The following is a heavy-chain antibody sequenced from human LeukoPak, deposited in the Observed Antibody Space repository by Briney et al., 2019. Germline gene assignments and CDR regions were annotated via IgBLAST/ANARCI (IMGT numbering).Heavy chain of an antibody. CDR3: AKDLGSAHYYGSGSSDY. D-gene: IGHD3-10*01. CDR2: ISGSGGST. V-gene: IGHV3-23*01. CDR1: GFTFSSYA. J-gene: IGHJ4*02. Sequence: GGSLRLSCAASGFTFSSYAMSWVRQAPGKGLEWASAISGSGGSTYYADSVKGRFTISRDNSKNTLYLQMNSLRAEDTAVYYCAKDLGSAHYYGSGSSDYWGQGTLVTVSS.